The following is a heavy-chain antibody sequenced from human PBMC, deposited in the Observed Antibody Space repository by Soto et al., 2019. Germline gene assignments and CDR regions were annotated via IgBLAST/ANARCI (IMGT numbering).Heavy chain of an antibody. J-gene: IGHJ4*02. D-gene: IGHD6-13*01. Sequence: TSETLSLTCTVSGGSISSFYWSWILHPAGKGLEWIGRIYSGGRNNYNLSLKSRVTMSVDTSKNQFSLRLSSVTAADTAMYYCARGSSRWDYWGQGTLVTVSS. CDR1: GGSISSFY. CDR2: IYSGGRN. CDR3: ARGSSRWDY. V-gene: IGHV4-4*07.